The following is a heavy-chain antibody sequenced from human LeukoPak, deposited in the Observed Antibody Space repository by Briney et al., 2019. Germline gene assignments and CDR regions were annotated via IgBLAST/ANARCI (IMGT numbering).Heavy chain of an antibody. Sequence: SETLSLTCTVSGGSISSYYWSWIRQPPGKGLEWIGYIYYSGSTNYNPSLKSRVTISVDTSKNQFSLKLSSVTAADTAVYYCARVKARWYSYGSPVFDYWGQGTLVTVSS. D-gene: IGHD5-18*01. J-gene: IGHJ4*02. CDR3: ARVKARWYSYGSPVFDY. V-gene: IGHV4-59*01. CDR2: IYYSGST. CDR1: GGSISSYY.